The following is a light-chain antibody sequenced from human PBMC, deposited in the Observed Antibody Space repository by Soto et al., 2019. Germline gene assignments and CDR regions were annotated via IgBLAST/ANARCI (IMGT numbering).Light chain of an antibody. CDR3: SSYTSSSTL. J-gene: IGLJ2*01. CDR1: SSDVGGYNY. CDR2: DVS. V-gene: IGLV2-14*01. Sequence: QSVLTQPASVSGSPGQSITISCTGTSSDVGGYNYVSWYQQHPGKAPKLMIYDVSNRPSGVSNRFSGSKSGNTASLTISGLQAEDEADCYCSSYTSSSTLFGGGTKLTVL.